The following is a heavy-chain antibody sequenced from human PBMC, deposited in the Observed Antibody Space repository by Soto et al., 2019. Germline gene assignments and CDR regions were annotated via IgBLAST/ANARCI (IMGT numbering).Heavy chain of an antibody. V-gene: IGHV3-66*01. CDR1: GFTVSSNY. CDR2: IYSGGST. D-gene: IGHD6-19*01. CDR3: ARERGSGWYGDAFDI. Sequence: GGSLRLSCAASGFTVSSNYMSWVRQAPGKGLEWVSVIYSGGSTYYADSVKGRFTISRDNSKNTLYLQMNSLRAEDTAVYYCARERGSGWYGDAFDIWGQGTMVTVSS. J-gene: IGHJ3*02.